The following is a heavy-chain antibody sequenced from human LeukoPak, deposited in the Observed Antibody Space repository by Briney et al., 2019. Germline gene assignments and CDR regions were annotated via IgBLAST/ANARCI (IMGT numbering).Heavy chain of an antibody. CDR1: GGSISSYY. CDR2: IYYSGST. D-gene: IGHD2-2*01. V-gene: IGHV4-59*01. Sequence: SETLSLTCTVSGGSISSYYWSWIRQPPGKGLEWIGYIYYSGSTNYNPSLKGRVTISVDTSKNQFSLKLSSVTAADTAVYYCARDRCSSTSCYARWFDPWGQGTLVTVSS. J-gene: IGHJ5*02. CDR3: ARDRCSSTSCYARWFDP.